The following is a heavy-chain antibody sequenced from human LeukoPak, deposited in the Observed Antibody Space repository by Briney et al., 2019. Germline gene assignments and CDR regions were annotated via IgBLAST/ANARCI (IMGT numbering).Heavy chain of an antibody. CDR3: ARAKLEHLGPHYYGMDV. CDR2: IKEDGGEI. CDR1: GFTFSSYW. Sequence: GGSLRLSCAASGFTFSSYWMSWVRQAPGKGLGWVANIKEDGGEIHFVDSMKGRFTISRDNAKNSLYLQMNSLRGDDTAVYYCARAKLEHLGPHYYGMDVWGQGTTVTVSS. V-gene: IGHV3-7*03. J-gene: IGHJ6*02. D-gene: IGHD1/OR15-1a*01.